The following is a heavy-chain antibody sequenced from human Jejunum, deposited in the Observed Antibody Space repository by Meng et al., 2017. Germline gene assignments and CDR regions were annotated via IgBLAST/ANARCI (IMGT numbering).Heavy chain of an antibody. CDR2: LDGDGNTI. CDR1: GFIFRTRW. Sequence: LVVAGGGFVEPRGSLRLSCAASGFIFRTRWMHWVRPVPGRGLDGVSRLDGDGNTIDYAGSGKGRSTISRDNDKNSLYLQMNSLRAEDTDVYYCTTAGAYPFDYWGQGTLVTVSS. CDR3: TTAGAYPFDY. J-gene: IGHJ4*02. V-gene: IGHV3-74*01.